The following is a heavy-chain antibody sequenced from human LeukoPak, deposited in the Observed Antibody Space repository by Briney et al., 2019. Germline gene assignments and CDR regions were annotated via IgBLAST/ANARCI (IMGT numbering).Heavy chain of an antibody. CDR3: AKEGGRYPDPRNWFDP. V-gene: IGHV4-34*01. CDR1: GGSFSGYY. Sequence: SETLSLTCAVYGGSFSGYYWSWIRQPPGKGLEWIGEINHSGSTNYNPSLKSRVTISVDTSKNQFSLKLSSVTAADTAVYYCAKEGGRYPDPRNWFDPWGQGTLVTVSS. CDR2: INHSGST. D-gene: IGHD3-16*02. J-gene: IGHJ5*02.